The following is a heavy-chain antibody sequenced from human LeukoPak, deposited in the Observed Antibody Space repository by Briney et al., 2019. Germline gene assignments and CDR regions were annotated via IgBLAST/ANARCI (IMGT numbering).Heavy chain of an antibody. D-gene: IGHD5-18*01. CDR1: GFTFSTYA. J-gene: IGHJ3*02. Sequence: PGGSLRLSCAASGFTFSTYAMHWVRQAPGKGLEGVAVISYDGSSKYYADSVKGRFTISRDNSKNTLYLQMNSLRAEDTAVYYCARARSGYGYGDAFDIWGQGTMVTVSS. CDR3: ARARSGYGYGDAFDI. CDR2: ISYDGSSK. V-gene: IGHV3-30*04.